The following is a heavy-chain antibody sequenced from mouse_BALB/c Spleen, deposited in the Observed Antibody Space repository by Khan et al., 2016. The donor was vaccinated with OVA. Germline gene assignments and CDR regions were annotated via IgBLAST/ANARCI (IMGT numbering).Heavy chain of an antibody. CDR2: IRSGGSNT. J-gene: IGHJ2*01. CDR3: TRDRVMRAGCFDY. V-gene: IGHV5-6-4*01. Sequence: EVELVESGGDLVKPGGSLKLSCAASGFTFSTYTMSWVRQTPEKRLEWVATIRSGGSNTFYPASVKGRFTISRDNAMNTLNLQLNSLKSEDTALYDCTRDRVMRAGCFDYWGQGTTLTVSS. CDR1: GFTFSTYT. D-gene: IGHD2-1*01.